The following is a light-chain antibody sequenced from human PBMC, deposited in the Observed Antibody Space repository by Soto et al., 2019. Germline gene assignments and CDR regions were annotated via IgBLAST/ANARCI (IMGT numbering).Light chain of an antibody. CDR2: GAS. V-gene: IGKV3-20*01. CDR3: QHSGSSPWT. J-gene: IGKJ1*01. Sequence: EIVLTQSPGTLSLSPGERATLSCRASQIISTSYLAWYQQKLGQAPRLLIYGASSRATGISDRFSGSGSGTDFTLTTSRLEPEDFAVYYCQHSGSSPWTFGQGTKVDIK. CDR1: QIISTSY.